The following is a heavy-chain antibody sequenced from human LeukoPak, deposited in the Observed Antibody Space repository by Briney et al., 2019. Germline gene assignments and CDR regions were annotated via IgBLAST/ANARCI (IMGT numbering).Heavy chain of an antibody. J-gene: IGHJ4*02. CDR3: ARVIGYCSSTSCYAFDY. Sequence: GASVKVSCKASGYTFTSYAMHWVRQAPGQRLEWMGWINAGNGNTKYSQKFQGRVTMTTDTSTSTAYMELRSLRSDDTAVYYCARVIGYCSSTSCYAFDYWGQGTLVTVSS. CDR2: INAGNGNT. CDR1: GYTFTSYA. D-gene: IGHD2-2*01. V-gene: IGHV1-3*01.